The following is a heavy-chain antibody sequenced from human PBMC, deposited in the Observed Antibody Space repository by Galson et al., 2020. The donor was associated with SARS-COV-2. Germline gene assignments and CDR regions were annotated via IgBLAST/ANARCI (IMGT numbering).Heavy chain of an antibody. CDR1: GTSISSGSYS. CDR3: ARLHYGEYAPEAFDI. V-gene: IGHV4-30-2*01. D-gene: IGHD4-17*01. CDR2: ISHRGGT. J-gene: IGHJ3*02. Sequence: SHTLSLTCAVSGTSISSGSYSWNWIRQPPGKGLEWIGYISHRGGTYYNPSLKSRVTISGDRSKNQFSLRLSSVTAADTAVYYCARLHYGEYAPEAFDIWGPGTRVTVAS.